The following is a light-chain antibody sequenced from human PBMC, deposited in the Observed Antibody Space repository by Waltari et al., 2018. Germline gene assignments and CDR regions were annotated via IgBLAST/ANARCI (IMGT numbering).Light chain of an antibody. CDR1: QGITSA. CDR2: DAS. Sequence: AIQLTQSPSSLSASVGDRVTITCRTSQGITSALAWYQQKPGKAPNLLIYDASSLESGVPSRFSGSGSGTDFTLTISSLQSEDFATYYCQHFNTYPPGITFGQGTRLEI. J-gene: IGKJ5*01. V-gene: IGKV1-13*02. CDR3: QHFNTYPPGIT.